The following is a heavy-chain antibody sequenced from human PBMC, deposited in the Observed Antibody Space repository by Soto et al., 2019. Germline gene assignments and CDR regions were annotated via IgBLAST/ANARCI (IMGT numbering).Heavy chain of an antibody. Sequence: GGSLRLSCAASGFTLSSYGMHWVRQAPGKGLEWVAVIWYDGSNKYYADSVKGRFTISRDNSKNTLYLQMNSLRAEDTAVYYCAKYKLGYSSSSYYYYYMDVWGKGTTVTV. CDR2: IWYDGSNK. D-gene: IGHD6-6*01. CDR1: GFTLSSYG. CDR3: AKYKLGYSSSSYYYYYMDV. V-gene: IGHV3-33*06. J-gene: IGHJ6*03.